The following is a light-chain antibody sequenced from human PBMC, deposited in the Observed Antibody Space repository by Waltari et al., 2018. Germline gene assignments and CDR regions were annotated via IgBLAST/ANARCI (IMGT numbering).Light chain of an antibody. V-gene: IGLV2-8*01. Sequence: QSALTQPPSASGSPGQSVTISCTGTSSDFGGYNYVSWYQRHPGKAPKLMIYEVNKRPAWFPDRFSGSKSGNTASLTVSGLQAEDEAEYSCSSYAGSNNWVFGGGTKLTVL. CDR2: EVN. J-gene: IGLJ3*02. CDR1: SSDFGGYNY. CDR3: SSYAGSNNWV.